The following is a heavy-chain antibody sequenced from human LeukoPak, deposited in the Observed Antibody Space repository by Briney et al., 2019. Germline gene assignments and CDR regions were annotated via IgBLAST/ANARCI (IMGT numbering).Heavy chain of an antibody. CDR1: GFTFRIYA. J-gene: IGHJ4*02. CDR3: AKDVYNKAFDY. Sequence: PGGSLRLSCAASGFTFRIYAMSWVRQAPGKGLEWVSAISDSGGSTYYVESVKGRFTISRDGSKNTLYLQMNSLRAEDTAIYYCAKDVYNKAFDYWGQGTLVTVSS. V-gene: IGHV3-23*01. D-gene: IGHD5-24*01. CDR2: ISDSGGST.